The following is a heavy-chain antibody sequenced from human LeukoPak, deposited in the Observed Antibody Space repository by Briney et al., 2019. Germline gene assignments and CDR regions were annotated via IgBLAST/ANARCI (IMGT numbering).Heavy chain of an antibody. D-gene: IGHD3-3*01. V-gene: IGHV4-4*07. J-gene: IGHJ5*02. Sequence: TSETLSLTCTVSGGSISGYYWSWIRQPAGNGLEWIGRIYPSGSTNYNPSLKSRVTMSVDTSKNQFSLKLSSVTAADPAVYYCARGAYDFWSGSRNWFDPWGQGTLVTVSS. CDR2: IYPSGST. CDR3: ARGAYDFWSGSRNWFDP. CDR1: GGSISGYY.